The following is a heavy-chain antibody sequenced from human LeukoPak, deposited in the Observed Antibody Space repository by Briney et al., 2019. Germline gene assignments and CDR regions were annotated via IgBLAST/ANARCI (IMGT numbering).Heavy chain of an antibody. D-gene: IGHD1-1*01. J-gene: IGHJ5*02. CDR2: ISGSGGST. CDR1: GFTFSSYA. V-gene: IGHV3-23*01. CDR3: AKAPAGNVDDWFDP. Sequence: GGSLRLSCAAPGFTFSSYAMSWVRQAPGKGLEWVSAISGSGGSTYYADSVKGRFTISRDNSKSTLYLQMNSLRAEDTAVYYCAKAPAGNVDDWFDPWGQGTLVTVSS.